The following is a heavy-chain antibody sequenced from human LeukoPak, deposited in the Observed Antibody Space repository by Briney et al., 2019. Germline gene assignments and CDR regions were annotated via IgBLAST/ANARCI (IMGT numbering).Heavy chain of an antibody. J-gene: IGHJ3*02. D-gene: IGHD5-12*01. Sequence: PGGSLRLSCAASGFTFSDYYMSWIRQAPGKGLGWVSYISSSGSTIYYADSVKGRFTISRGNAKNSLYLQMNSLRAEDTAVYYCARDPRGDDTFDIWGQGTMVTVSS. CDR2: ISSSGSTI. CDR1: GFTFSDYY. CDR3: ARDPRGDDTFDI. V-gene: IGHV3-11*01.